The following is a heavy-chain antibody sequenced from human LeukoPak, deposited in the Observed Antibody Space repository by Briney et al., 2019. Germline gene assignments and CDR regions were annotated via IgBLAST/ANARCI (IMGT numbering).Heavy chain of an antibody. Sequence: GGSLRLSCAASGFTFSNYWMSWVRQAPGKGLEWVANIKQDGSEKYYVDSVKGLFTISRDNAKSSLYLQMDSLRAEDTAVYYCARGEFHLPFDIWGQGTMVTLSS. CDR1: GFTFSNYW. CDR2: IKQDGSEK. V-gene: IGHV3-7*04. J-gene: IGHJ3*02. CDR3: ARGEFHLPFDI. D-gene: IGHD3-10*01.